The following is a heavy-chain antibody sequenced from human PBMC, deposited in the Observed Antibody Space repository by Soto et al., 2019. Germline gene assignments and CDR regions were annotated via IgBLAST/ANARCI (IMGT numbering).Heavy chain of an antibody. CDR3: ARESYVFWCAYCGGFSFDP. J-gene: IGHJ5*02. CDR1: GYTFTSYG. Sequence: GASVKVSCKASGYTFTSYGISWVLQAPGQGLEWMGWISAYNGNTNYAQKLQGRVTMTTDTSTSTAYMELRSLRSDDTAVYYCARESYVFWCAYCGGFSFDPWGQGTLVTVS. V-gene: IGHV1-18*01. CDR2: ISAYNGNT. D-gene: IGHD3-3*01.